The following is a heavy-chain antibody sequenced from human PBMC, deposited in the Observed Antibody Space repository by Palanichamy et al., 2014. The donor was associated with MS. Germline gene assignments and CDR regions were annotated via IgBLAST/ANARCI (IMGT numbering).Heavy chain of an antibody. V-gene: IGHV1-18*01. D-gene: IGHD3-10*01. Sequence: QVQLVQSGAEVKKPGASVKVSCTASGFTFSTYGISWVRRAPGQGLEWMGWISEYNGNTNYAQKFQGRVIMTTDTFTSTAYMELMSLTSDDTAVYYCARETAVWFGEFGRIDYWGQGTLVTVSP. CDR1: GFTFSTYG. CDR3: ARETAVWFGEFGRIDY. CDR2: ISEYNGNT. J-gene: IGHJ4*02.